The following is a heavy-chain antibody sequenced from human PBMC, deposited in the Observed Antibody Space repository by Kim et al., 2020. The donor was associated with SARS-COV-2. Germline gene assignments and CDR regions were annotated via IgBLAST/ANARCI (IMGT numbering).Heavy chain of an antibody. CDR3: AKDPRIGYCRSTICYWGY. J-gene: IGHJ4*02. D-gene: IGHD2-2*01. Sequence: KGRCTITRDNSKNTLYLQMNSLRAEDTAVYYCAKDPRIGYCRSTICYWGYWGQGTLVTVSS. V-gene: IGHV3-23*01.